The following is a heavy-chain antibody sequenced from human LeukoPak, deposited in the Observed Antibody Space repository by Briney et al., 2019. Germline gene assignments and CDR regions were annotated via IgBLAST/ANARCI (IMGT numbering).Heavy chain of an antibody. CDR3: TKAARIAGPSYYYYGMDV. CDR2: INGIGGST. Sequence: GGSLGLSCAASGFPFSNYAMSWVRQAPGKGLEWLSAINGIGGSTYYADSVTGRFTISRDNSNNTLDLQMNSLRADDTAAYYCTKAARIAGPSYYYYGMDVWGKGTTVTVST. CDR1: GFPFSNYA. V-gene: IGHV3-23*01. J-gene: IGHJ6*04. D-gene: IGHD6-13*01.